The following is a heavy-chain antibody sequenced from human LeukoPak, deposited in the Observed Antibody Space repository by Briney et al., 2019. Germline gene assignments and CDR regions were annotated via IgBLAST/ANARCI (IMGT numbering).Heavy chain of an antibody. CDR2: IYPGDSDT. V-gene: IGHV5-51*01. CDR3: ARHKGYYGSGTTGLDY. J-gene: IGHJ4*02. Sequence: SFFWNGRGRPGPGKGPEGIGMIYPGDSDTRYSPSFQGQVTISADKSTNTACLQWGSLKASDTAMCYCARHKGYYGSGTTGLDYWGQGTLVTVSS. CDR1: SFFW. D-gene: IGHD3-10*01.